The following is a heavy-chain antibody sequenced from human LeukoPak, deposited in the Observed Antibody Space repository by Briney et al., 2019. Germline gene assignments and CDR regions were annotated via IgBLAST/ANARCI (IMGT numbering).Heavy chain of an antibody. J-gene: IGHJ4*02. CDR3: ARSNYDILTGYYGANDY. Sequence: SETLSLTXTVSGGSFSSSSYYWGWIRQPPGKGLEWIGCIYYSGSTYYNPSLKSRVTISVDTSKNQFSLKLSSVTAADTAVYYCARSNYDILTGYYGANDYWGQGTLVTVSS. V-gene: IGHV4-39*01. CDR2: IYYSGST. CDR1: GGSFSSSSYY. D-gene: IGHD3-9*01.